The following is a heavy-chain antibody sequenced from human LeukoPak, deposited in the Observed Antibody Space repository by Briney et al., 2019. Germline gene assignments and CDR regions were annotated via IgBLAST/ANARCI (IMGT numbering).Heavy chain of an antibody. Sequence: GGSLRLSCAASGFTFINYGMHWVRQAPGKGLEWVAFIQYDGTNKYYADSVKGRFTISRDNAKNSLYLQMNSLRAEDTAVYYCASALLITTYCGGDCYSDYWGQGTLVTVSS. CDR3: ASALLITTYCGGDCYSDY. D-gene: IGHD2-21*02. V-gene: IGHV3-30*02. CDR2: IQYDGTNK. J-gene: IGHJ4*02. CDR1: GFTFINYG.